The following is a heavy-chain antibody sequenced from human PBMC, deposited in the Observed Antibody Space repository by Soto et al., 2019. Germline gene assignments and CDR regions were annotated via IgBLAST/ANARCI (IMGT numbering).Heavy chain of an antibody. J-gene: IGHJ4*02. CDR2: ISAYNGNT. D-gene: IGHD5-18*01. Sequence: QVQLVQSGAEVKKPGASVKVSCKASGYTFTSYGISWVRQAPGQGLEWMGWISAYNGNTNYAQKLQGRVTMTTDTSTSTAYMELRSLSSDDTAVYYCARDRSGYSYGYSSYRVDYWGQGTLVTVSS. CDR3: ARDRSGYSYGYSSYRVDY. V-gene: IGHV1-18*01. CDR1: GYTFTSYG.